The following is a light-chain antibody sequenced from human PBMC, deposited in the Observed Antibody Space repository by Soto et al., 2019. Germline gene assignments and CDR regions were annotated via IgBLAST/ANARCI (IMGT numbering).Light chain of an antibody. CDR2: DVS. V-gene: IGKV3-20*01. J-gene: IGKJ1*01. CDR1: RSLSSTS. Sequence: EIVLTQSPGTLSLSPGERAALSCRASRSLSSTSLAWYQQRPGQAPRLLIYDVSSRATGIPDRFSGSGSGTEFTLTINRLEPDDFALYYCQQYGSSPRTFGQGTKVEIK. CDR3: QQYGSSPRT.